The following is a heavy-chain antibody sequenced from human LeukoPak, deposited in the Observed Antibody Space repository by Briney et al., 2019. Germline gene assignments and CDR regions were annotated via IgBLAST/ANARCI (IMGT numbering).Heavy chain of an antibody. Sequence: GGSLRLSCAASGFTFSHAWMSWVRQAPGKGLEWVGRIKSKTDGGTTDYAAPVKGRFTISRDDSKNTLYLQMNSLRAEDTALYYCAKGVHGDYAHYFDYWGLGTLVTVSS. CDR3: AKGVHGDYAHYFDY. D-gene: IGHD4-17*01. J-gene: IGHJ4*02. CDR1: GFTFSHAW. CDR2: IKSKTDGGTT. V-gene: IGHV3-15*01.